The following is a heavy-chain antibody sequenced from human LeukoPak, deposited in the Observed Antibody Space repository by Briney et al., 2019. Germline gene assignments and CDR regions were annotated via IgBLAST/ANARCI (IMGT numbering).Heavy chain of an antibody. Sequence: GGSLRLSCAASGFTFSSNAMHWVRQAPGKGLEWVAIISYDGSNKYYADSVKGRFTISRDKSKNTLYLQMNSLRGEDTAIYYCAKRSGGPSPFDYWGQGTLVTVSS. CDR3: AKRSGGPSPFDY. V-gene: IGHV3-30*04. CDR1: GFTFSSNA. D-gene: IGHD3-3*01. CDR2: ISYDGSNK. J-gene: IGHJ4*02.